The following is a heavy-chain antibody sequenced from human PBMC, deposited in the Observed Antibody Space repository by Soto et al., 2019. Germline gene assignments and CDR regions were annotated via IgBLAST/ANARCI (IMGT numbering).Heavy chain of an antibody. CDR2: IYYNGNT. Sequence: SSETLSLTCTVSGGSMSGYYWSWIRQPPGKGLEWIGYIYYNGNTYPKPSLKSRVTMSVDTSKNQFSLNVRSVTAADTAVYYCARTPIGYCSGGTCSNWFDPWGQGTPVTVSS. J-gene: IGHJ5*02. D-gene: IGHD2-15*01. V-gene: IGHV4-59*08. CDR3: ARTPIGYCSGGTCSNWFDP. CDR1: GGSMSGYY.